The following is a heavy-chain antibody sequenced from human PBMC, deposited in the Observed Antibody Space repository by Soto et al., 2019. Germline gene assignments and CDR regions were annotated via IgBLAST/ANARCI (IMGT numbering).Heavy chain of an antibody. D-gene: IGHD3-22*01. Sequence: QVQLVESGGGEVQPGGSLRVSCATSGFTFNDYAMYWVRQAPGQGLEWVAMISSDGHHQFYVDNLRGRFTVSIDNSKNTLFLHMNRLRPEDTAVYYCSRGPYYPQSSGLQADYWGPGTVVTVSS. CDR1: GFTFNDYA. CDR2: ISSDGHHQ. V-gene: IGHV3-30*03. CDR3: SRGPYYPQSSGLQADY. J-gene: IGHJ4*02.